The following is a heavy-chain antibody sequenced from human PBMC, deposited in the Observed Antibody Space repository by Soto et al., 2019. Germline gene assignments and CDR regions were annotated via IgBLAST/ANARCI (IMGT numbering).Heavy chain of an antibody. D-gene: IGHD7-27*01. Sequence: SETLALTCTVSGGSISSYYWSWIRQPPGKGLEWIGYIYYSGSTNYNPSLKSRVTISVDTSKNQFSQKLSSVTAADTAVYYCARDRPMTRLGSYYYGMDVWGQGTTVTVSS. J-gene: IGHJ6*02. CDR1: GGSISSYY. CDR3: ARDRPMTRLGSYYYGMDV. CDR2: IYYSGST. V-gene: IGHV4-59*01.